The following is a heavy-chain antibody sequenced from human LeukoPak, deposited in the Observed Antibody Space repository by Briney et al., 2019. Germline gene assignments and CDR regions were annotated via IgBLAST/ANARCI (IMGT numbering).Heavy chain of an antibody. CDR2: INSKSGGT. V-gene: IGHV1-2*02. D-gene: IGHD6-13*01. CDR3: ARSMAPSGSLYFQH. CDR1: GYTFTGYY. Sequence: ASVKVSYKASGYTFTGYYMHWVQQAPGQGLEWMGWINSKSGGTNYAQKFQGRVTMTRDTSISAAYMELSRLRSDDTAVYYCARSMAPSGSLYFQHWGQGTLVTVSS. J-gene: IGHJ1*01.